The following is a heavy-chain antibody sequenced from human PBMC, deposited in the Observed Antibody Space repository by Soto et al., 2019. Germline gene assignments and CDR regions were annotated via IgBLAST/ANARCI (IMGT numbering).Heavy chain of an antibody. Sequence: EVQLVESGGGLVQPGGSLRLACAASGFTFIDHYMDWVRQAPGKGLEWVARIRNKANSYTTEYAASVRGRFIISRDDSTNSLYLQTNSLKSEDTAVYYCARVVLKSDSGSSRPFDYCGQGTLRTVSS. V-gene: IGHV3-72*01. J-gene: IGHJ4*02. D-gene: IGHD1-26*01. CDR2: IRNKANSYTT. CDR1: GFTFIDHY. CDR3: ARVVLKSDSGSSRPFDY.